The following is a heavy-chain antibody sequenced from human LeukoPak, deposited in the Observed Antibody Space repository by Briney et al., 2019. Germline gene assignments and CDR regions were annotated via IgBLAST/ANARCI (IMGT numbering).Heavy chain of an antibody. CDR1: GDSIRNYY. CDR3: AGREAATAIVFDY. D-gene: IGHD2-21*02. Sequence: SETLSLTCTVSGDSIRNYYWSWIRQPPDKGLEWIGCMYYSGSSKYNPSLKSRVTISVDTSKNQFSLKLSSVTAADTAVYYCAGREAATAIVFDYWGQGILVTVSS. CDR2: MYYSGSS. V-gene: IGHV4-59*08. J-gene: IGHJ4*02.